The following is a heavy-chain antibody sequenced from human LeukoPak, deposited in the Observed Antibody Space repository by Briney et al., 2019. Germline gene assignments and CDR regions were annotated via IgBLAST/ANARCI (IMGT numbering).Heavy chain of an antibody. J-gene: IGHJ5*02. CDR3: ARRDCDSIKCRGSNWFDP. Sequence: QAVGSLRLSCAASGFTFSDYSMNWVRQAPGKGLEWVSYISKNGNTIYYADSVKGRFTISRDNAKKSLYLQMNNLRAEDTAVYYCARRDCDSIKCRGSNWFDPWGQGTLVSVSS. D-gene: IGHD3-22*01. CDR1: GFTFSDYS. CDR2: ISKNGNTI. V-gene: IGHV3-48*01.